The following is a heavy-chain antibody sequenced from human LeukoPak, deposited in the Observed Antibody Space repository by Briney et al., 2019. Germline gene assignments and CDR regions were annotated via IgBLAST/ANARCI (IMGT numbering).Heavy chain of an antibody. CDR2: INPNSGGT. Sequence: ASVKVSCEASGYTFTGYYMHWVRQAPGQGLEWMGWINPNSGGTNYAQKFQGRVTMTRDTSISTAYTELSRLRSDDTAVYYCARINYYDSSGCADYWGQGTLVTVSS. J-gene: IGHJ4*02. CDR1: GYTFTGYY. CDR3: ARINYYDSSGCADY. V-gene: IGHV1-2*02. D-gene: IGHD3-22*01.